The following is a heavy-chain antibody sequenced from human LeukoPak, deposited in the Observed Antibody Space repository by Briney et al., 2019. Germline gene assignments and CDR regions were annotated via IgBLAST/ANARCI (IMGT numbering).Heavy chain of an antibody. CDR2: ISGSGDST. CDR1: GFTFSSYA. V-gene: IGHV3-23*01. CDR3: AKALSGPGGPYYFDY. D-gene: IGHD1-1*01. J-gene: IGHJ4*02. Sequence: GGSLRLSCAASGFTFSSYAMSWVRQAPGKGLEWVSAISGSGDSTYYADSVKGRFTISRDNSKNTLYLQMNSLRAEDTAVYYCAKALSGPGGPYYFDYWGQGTLVTVSS.